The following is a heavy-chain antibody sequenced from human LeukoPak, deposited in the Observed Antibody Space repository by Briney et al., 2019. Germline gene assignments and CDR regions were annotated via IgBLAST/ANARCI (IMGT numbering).Heavy chain of an antibody. D-gene: IGHD3-16*01. CDR2: IYPVDSDT. CDR3: ARLEGNAFLDY. V-gene: IGHV5-51*01. Sequence: GESLKISCKGSGYIFTNYWIAWVRQMPGKGLEWMGMIYPVDSDTRYSPSFHGQVTISVDKSISTAYLQWSSLKASDTAMYYCARLEGNAFLDYGGQGTLVTASS. J-gene: IGHJ4*02. CDR1: GYIFTNYW.